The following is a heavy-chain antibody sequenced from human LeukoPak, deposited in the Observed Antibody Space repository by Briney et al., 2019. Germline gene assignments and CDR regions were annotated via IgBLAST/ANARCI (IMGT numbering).Heavy chain of an antibody. V-gene: IGHV3-11*01. CDR2: ISRSGSTI. CDR1: GFTFSDYY. CDR3: ARDRGSGSYYTKYNWFDP. Sequence: PGGSLRLSCAASGFTFSDYYMSWIRQAPGKGLEWVSYISRSGSTIYYADSVKGRFTISRDNAKNSLYLQMNSLRAEDTAVYYCARDRGSGSYYTKYNWFDPWGQGTLVTVSS. J-gene: IGHJ5*02. D-gene: IGHD3-10*01.